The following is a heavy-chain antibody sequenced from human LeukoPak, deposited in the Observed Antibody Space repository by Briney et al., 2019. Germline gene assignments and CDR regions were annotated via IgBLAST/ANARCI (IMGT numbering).Heavy chain of an antibody. V-gene: IGHV4-61*01. Sequence: SETLSLTCTVSGGSVSSGSYYWSWIRQPPGKGLEWIGYIYYSGSTNYNPSLKSRVTISVDTSKNQFSLKLSSVTAADTAVYYCAGDTRGSSLFDYWGQGTLVTVSS. D-gene: IGHD1-26*01. CDR2: IYYSGST. J-gene: IGHJ4*02. CDR3: AGDTRGSSLFDY. CDR1: GGSVSSGSYY.